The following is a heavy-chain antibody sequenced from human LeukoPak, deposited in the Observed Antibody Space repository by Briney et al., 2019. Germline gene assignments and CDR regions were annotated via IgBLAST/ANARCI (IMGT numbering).Heavy chain of an antibody. V-gene: IGHV4-34*01. CDR3: ARGSSTVTYRLDY. J-gene: IGHJ4*02. CDR2: INHSGST. D-gene: IGHD4-17*01. Sequence: KPSETLSLTCAVYGGSFSGYYWSWIRQPPGKGLEWIGEINHSGSTNYNPSLKSRVTISVDTSKNQFSLKLSSVTAADTAVYYCARGSSTVTYRLDYWGQGTLVTVSS. CDR1: GGSFSGYY.